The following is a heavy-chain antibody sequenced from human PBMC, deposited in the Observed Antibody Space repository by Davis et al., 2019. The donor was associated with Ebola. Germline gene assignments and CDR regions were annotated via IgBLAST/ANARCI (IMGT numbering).Heavy chain of an antibody. V-gene: IGHV3-23*01. D-gene: IGHD6-19*01. CDR2: LGLSADT. CDR3: VKDTSNVWFDV. Sequence: PGGSLRLSCAASGFVFSSYVMSWARRAPGKGLEWVSTLGLSADTYYADSVKGRFTISRDNSKNTLHLQMNSLRVEDTAIYYCVKDTSNVWFDVWGQGTMVTVSS. J-gene: IGHJ3*01. CDR1: GFVFSSYV.